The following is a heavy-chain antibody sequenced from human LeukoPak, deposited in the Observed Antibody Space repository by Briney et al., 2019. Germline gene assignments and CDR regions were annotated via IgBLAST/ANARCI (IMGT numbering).Heavy chain of an antibody. CDR3: ARSQDIVVVPAAEYYFGY. D-gene: IGHD2-2*01. CDR2: INHSGST. J-gene: IGHJ4*02. V-gene: IGHV4-34*01. Sequence: SETLSLTCAVYGGTFSGYCWSWIRQPPGKGLEWIGEINHSGSTNYNSSLKSRVTISVDTSKNQFSLKLSSVTAADTAVYYCARSQDIVVVPAAEYYFGYWGQGTLVTVSS. CDR1: GGTFSGYC.